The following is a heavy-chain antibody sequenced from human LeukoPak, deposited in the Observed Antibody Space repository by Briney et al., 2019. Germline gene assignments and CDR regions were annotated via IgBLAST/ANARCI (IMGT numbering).Heavy chain of an antibody. J-gene: IGHJ4*02. Sequence: GGSLRLSCAASGFTFSSYWMHWVRQAPGKGLVWVSAISGSGGSTYYADSVKGRFTISRDNSKNTLYLQMNSLRAEDTAVYYCARVSSSGLYYFDYWGQGTLVTVSS. CDR1: GFTFSSYW. CDR3: ARVSSSGLYYFDY. CDR2: ISGSGGST. D-gene: IGHD6-19*01. V-gene: IGHV3-23*01.